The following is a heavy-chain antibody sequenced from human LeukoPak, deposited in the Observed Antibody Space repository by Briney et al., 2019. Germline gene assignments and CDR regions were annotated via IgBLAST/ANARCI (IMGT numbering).Heavy chain of an antibody. CDR1: GGSISSSSYY. CDR2: IYYSGST. Sequence: SETLSLTCTVSGGSISSSSYYWGWIRQPPGKGLEWIGSIYYSGSTYYNPSLKSRVTISVDTSKNQFSLKLSSVTAADTAVYYCARHSLSDDFWSGKYYYMDVWGKGTTVTVSS. J-gene: IGHJ6*03. V-gene: IGHV4-39*01. CDR3: ARHSLSDDFWSGKYYYMDV. D-gene: IGHD3/OR15-3a*01.